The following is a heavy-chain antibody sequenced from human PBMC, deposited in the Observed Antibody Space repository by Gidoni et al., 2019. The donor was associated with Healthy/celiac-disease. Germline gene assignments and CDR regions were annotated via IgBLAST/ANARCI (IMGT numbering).Heavy chain of an antibody. CDR2: INHSGST. J-gene: IGHJ4*02. CDR1: GGSFSGYY. Sequence: QVQLQQWGAGLLKPSETLSLTCAVYGGSFSGYYWSWIRQPPGKGLEWIGEINHSGSTNYNPSLKSRVTISVDTSKNQFSLKLSSVTAADTAVYYCARSDSPFVDYWGQGTLVTVSS. V-gene: IGHV4-34*01. CDR3: ARSDSPFVDY. D-gene: IGHD3-10*01.